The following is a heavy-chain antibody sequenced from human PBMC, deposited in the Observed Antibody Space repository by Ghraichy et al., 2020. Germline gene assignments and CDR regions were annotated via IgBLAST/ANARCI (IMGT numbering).Heavy chain of an antibody. CDR1: GGSVSSGDYY. CDR2: IYNSGST. D-gene: IGHD5-18*01. V-gene: IGHV4-30-4*01. J-gene: IGHJ4*02. Sequence: SETLSLTCDVSGGSVSSGDYYWSWVRQSPGKGLEWIGYIYNSGSTYYNPSLNSRVTMSLDTSKNQFSLNLISVAAPDTAVYYCARGPGYRYGPLGDWGQGTRVTVSS. CDR3: ARGPGYRYGPLGD.